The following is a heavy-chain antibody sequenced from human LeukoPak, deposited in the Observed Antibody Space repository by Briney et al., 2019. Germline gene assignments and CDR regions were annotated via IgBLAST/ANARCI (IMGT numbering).Heavy chain of an antibody. CDR2: ISGSGGNT. Sequence: PGGSLRLSCAASGFTFSNYGMSWVRQAPGKGLEWVSTISGSGGNTYYADSVKGRFTISRDTSKNTLYLQMNSPRAEDTAVHYCAREGGSYGAFDIWGQGTMVTVSS. J-gene: IGHJ3*02. D-gene: IGHD1-26*01. CDR3: AREGGSYGAFDI. CDR1: GFTFSNYG. V-gene: IGHV3-23*01.